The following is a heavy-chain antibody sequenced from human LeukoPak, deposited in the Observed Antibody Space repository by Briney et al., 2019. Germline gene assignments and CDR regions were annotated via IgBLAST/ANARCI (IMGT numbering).Heavy chain of an antibody. D-gene: IGHD2-8*01. Sequence: SETLSLTCAVPRYSLSSGYYWGWIRQPPGKGLEWIGSIYLSGSTYYNPSLKSRVTISVDTSKNQFSLKLSSVTAADTAVYYCASLYGTLVYYWGQGTLVTVSS. CDR2: IYLSGST. V-gene: IGHV4-38-2*01. CDR1: RYSLSSGYY. J-gene: IGHJ4*02. CDR3: ASLYGTLVYY.